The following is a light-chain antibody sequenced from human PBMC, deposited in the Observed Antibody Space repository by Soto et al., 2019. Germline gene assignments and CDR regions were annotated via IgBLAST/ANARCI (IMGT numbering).Light chain of an antibody. CDR1: SSDFGGYNF. CDR2: AAS. Sequence: QSALTQPASVSGSPGQSITISCTGTSSDFGGYNFVSWYQHRPGKAPKLMIYAASNRPSGVSNRFSGSKSGNTASLTISGLQAEDEADYYCCSYTGGNPSYVFGTGTKVTVL. J-gene: IGLJ1*01. V-gene: IGLV2-14*01. CDR3: CSYTGGNPSYV.